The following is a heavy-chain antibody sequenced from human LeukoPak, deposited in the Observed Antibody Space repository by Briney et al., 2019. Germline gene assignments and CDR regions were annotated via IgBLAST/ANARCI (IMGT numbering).Heavy chain of an antibody. V-gene: IGHV1-46*01. J-gene: IGHJ4*02. D-gene: IGHD6-19*01. CDR2: INPSGGST. CDR1: GYTFTSYY. CDR3: ARAASLRGWYYFDY. Sequence: GASVKVSCKASGYTFTSYYMHWVRQAPGQGLEWMGIINPSGGSTSYAQKFQGRVTMTRDMSTSTVYMELSSLRSEDTAVYYCARAASLRGWYYFDYWGQGPRSPSPQ.